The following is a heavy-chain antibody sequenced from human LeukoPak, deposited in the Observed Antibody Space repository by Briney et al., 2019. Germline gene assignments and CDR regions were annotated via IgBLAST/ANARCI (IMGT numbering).Heavy chain of an antibody. D-gene: IGHD3-16*01. V-gene: IGHV3-23*01. CDR2: IGGSGSTT. J-gene: IGHJ4*02. CDR3: ARNVALGGRVFDY. CDR1: GFTFSSYA. Sequence: GSLRLSCAASGFTFSSYAMSWVRQAPGKGLERVSAIGGSGSTTYYSDSVNGRFTSSTDNSKNTLYLQMNSLRVGETAVYYCARNVALGGRVFDYWGQETLVTVSS.